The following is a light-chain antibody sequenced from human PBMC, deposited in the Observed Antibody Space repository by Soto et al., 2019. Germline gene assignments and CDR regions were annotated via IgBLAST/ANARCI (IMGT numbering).Light chain of an antibody. CDR1: QSLLHSNGYNY. Sequence: DIVMTQSPLSLPVTPGEPASISCRSSQSLLHSNGYNYLDWYLQKPGQSPQLLIYLGSNRGSGAPDRFSGSESGTDFTLKISRVEAEDVGVYYCMQALQTPITFGQGTRLEI. CDR3: MQALQTPIT. J-gene: IGKJ5*01. V-gene: IGKV2-28*01. CDR2: LGS.